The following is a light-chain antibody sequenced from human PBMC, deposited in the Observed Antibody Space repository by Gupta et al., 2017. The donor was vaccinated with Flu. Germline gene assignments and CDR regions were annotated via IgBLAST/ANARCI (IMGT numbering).Light chain of an antibody. J-gene: IGKJ3*01. CDR2: GAS. Sequence: GERATLSCRASQSVSSSYLAWYQQKPGQAPRLLIYGASSRATGIPDRFSGSGSGTDFTLTISRLEPEDFAVYYCQQYGSSLLTFGPGTKVDIK. CDR1: QSVSSSY. V-gene: IGKV3-20*01. CDR3: QQYGSSLLT.